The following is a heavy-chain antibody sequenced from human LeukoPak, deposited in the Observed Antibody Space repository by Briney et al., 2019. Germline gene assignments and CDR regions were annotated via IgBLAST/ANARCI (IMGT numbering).Heavy chain of an antibody. CDR1: GFTFSSYS. Sequence: GGSLRLSCAASGFTFSSYSMNWVRQAPGKGLEWVSSISSSSSYIYYADSVKGRFTISRDNAKNSLYLQMNSLRAEDTAVYYCARVQKEGYSSSWYPIPYFDYWGQGTLVTVSS. CDR2: ISSSSSYI. J-gene: IGHJ4*02. D-gene: IGHD6-13*01. V-gene: IGHV3-21*01. CDR3: ARVQKEGYSSSWYPIPYFDY.